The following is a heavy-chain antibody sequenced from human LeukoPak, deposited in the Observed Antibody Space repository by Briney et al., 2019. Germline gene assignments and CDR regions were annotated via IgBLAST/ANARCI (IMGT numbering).Heavy chain of an antibody. CDR2: INSDGSST. D-gene: IGHD6-19*01. V-gene: IGHV3-74*01. Sequence: GGSLRLSRAASGFPFSSYWMHWVRQAPGKGLVWVSRINSDGSSTFYADSVKGRFTISRDNSKNTLYLQMNSLRAEDTAVYYCASSAGALLESWGLAAKVTASS. CDR1: GFPFSSYW. CDR3: ASSAGALLES. J-gene: IGHJ4*02.